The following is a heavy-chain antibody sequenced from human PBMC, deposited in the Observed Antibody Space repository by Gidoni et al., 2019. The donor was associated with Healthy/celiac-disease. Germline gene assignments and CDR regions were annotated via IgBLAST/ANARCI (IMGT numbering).Heavy chain of an antibody. V-gene: IGHV2-70*15. D-gene: IGHD5-12*01. CDR1: GFSLSTSGMC. J-gene: IGHJ3*02. CDR2: IDWDDDK. CDR3: ARLNIVATKQAFDI. Sequence: QVTLRESGPALVKPTQTLTLTCTFSGFSLSTSGMCVSWIRQPPGKALEWLARIDWDDDKYYSTSLKTRLTISKDTSKNQVVLTMTNMDPVDTATYYCARLNIVATKQAFDIWGQGTMVTVSS.